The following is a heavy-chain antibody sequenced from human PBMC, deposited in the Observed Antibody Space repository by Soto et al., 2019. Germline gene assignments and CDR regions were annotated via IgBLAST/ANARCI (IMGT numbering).Heavy chain of an antibody. V-gene: IGHV4-31*03. D-gene: IGHD3-10*01. Sequence: SETLSLTCTVPVVSLRHFGHFCTWIRQRPGSGLEWIGYTLHTGVTYYSPSLQSRISIDVDTSQNQFSLTLNSVTAADTAVYYCATDIGGPKLNRFDSWGHGTLVTVSS. CDR2: TLHTGVT. CDR3: ATDIGGPKLNRFDS. CDR1: VVSLRHFGHF. J-gene: IGHJ5*01.